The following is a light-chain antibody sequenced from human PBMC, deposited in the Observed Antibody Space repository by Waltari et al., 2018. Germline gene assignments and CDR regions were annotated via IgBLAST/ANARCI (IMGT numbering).Light chain of an antibody. V-gene: IGKV3-15*01. CDR1: QPVCTD. J-gene: IGKJ4*01. CDR3: QQYNNWPLT. CDR2: GAS. Sequence: ETVMTQSPPTLSVSPGERATLPCRASQPVCTDLAWDQQQPGQAPRLLIYGASTRATGIPGRFSGSGSGTEFTLTISSLQSEDFAVYYCQQYNNWPLTFGGGTKVEI.